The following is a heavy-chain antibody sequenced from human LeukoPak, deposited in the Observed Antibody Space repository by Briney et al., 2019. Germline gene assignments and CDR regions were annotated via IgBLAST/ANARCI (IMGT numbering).Heavy chain of an antibody. V-gene: IGHV3-74*01. CDR2: SNSDGTST. Sequence: GGSLRLSCAASGFTFSRPWMHWVRQAPGKGLVWVSRSNSDGTSTNYADSVKGRFTISRDNAKNTLYLQMNSLRAEDTAVYYCVRGANRYSRSYGNYWGQGPLVTVSS. J-gene: IGHJ4*02. CDR3: VRGANRYSRSYGNY. CDR1: GFTFSRPW. D-gene: IGHD6-13*01.